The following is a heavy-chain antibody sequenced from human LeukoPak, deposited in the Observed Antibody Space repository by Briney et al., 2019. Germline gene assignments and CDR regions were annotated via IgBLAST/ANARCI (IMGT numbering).Heavy chain of an antibody. J-gene: IGHJ4*02. CDR3: ARQSAEIAAAAHFDY. CDR1: GGSISSSSYY. V-gene: IGHV4-39*01. D-gene: IGHD6-13*01. CDR2: IYYSGST. Sequence: PSETLSLTCTVSGGSISSSSYYWGWIRQPPGKGLEWIGSIYYSGSTYYNPSLKSRVTISVDTSKNQFSLKLSSVTAADTAVYYCARQSAEIAAAAHFDYWGQGTLVTVSS.